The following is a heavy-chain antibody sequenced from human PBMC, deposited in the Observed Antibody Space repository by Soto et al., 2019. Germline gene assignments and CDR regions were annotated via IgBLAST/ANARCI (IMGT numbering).Heavy chain of an antibody. CDR3: VRGVYCGRNCYSGTDY. V-gene: IGHV4-30-4*01. CDR1: GGSVSSGDYF. Sequence: ASETLSLTCTVSGGSVSSGDYFWTWIRQPPGKGLEWIEYIHHTESTYYNPSLKSRLTISSDTSKNQFYLDLRSVTGADTAVYYCVRGVYCGRNCYSGTDYWGRGTLVTVPS. CDR2: IHHTEST. J-gene: IGHJ4*02. D-gene: IGHD2-21*02.